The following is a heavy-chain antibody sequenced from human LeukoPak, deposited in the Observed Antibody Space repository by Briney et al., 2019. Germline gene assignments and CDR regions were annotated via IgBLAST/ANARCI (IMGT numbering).Heavy chain of an antibody. CDR2: ISYDGSNK. CDR3: AKVSGGGLYYDGMDV. V-gene: IGHV3-30-3*01. Sequence: GGSLRLSCAASGFTFSSYAMHWVRQAPGKGLEWVAVISYDGSNKYYADSVKGRFTISRDSSKNTLYLQMNSLRAEDTAVYYCAKVSGGGLYYDGMDVWGQGTTVTVSS. D-gene: IGHD1-14*01. CDR1: GFTFSSYA. J-gene: IGHJ6*02.